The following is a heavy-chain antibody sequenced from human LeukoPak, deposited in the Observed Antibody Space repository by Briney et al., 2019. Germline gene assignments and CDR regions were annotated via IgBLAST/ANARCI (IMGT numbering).Heavy chain of an antibody. Sequence: GGSLRLSCAASGFTFSSYAMSWVRQAPGKGLEWVSGISDSGGSTYYADSVKGRFTISRDNSKNMLYLQMNSLRAEDTAVYYCAKEAGRDGYNYDSWGQGTLVTVSS. CDR1: GFTFSSYA. J-gene: IGHJ4*02. D-gene: IGHD5-24*01. V-gene: IGHV3-23*01. CDR3: AKEAGRDGYNYDS. CDR2: ISDSGGST.